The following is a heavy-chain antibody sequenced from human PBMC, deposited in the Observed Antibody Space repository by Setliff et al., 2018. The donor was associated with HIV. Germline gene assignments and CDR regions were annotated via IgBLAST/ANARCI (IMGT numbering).Heavy chain of an antibody. D-gene: IGHD3-16*01. CDR1: GYFFSEFY. J-gene: IGHJ5*02. CDR2: VNPEDGET. Sequence: EASVKVSCKTSGYFFSEFYIHWVQQAPGKGLEWMGRVNPEDGETIYAEKFQGRVTITTDTSTDTAYMELSSLRFDDTAVYYCARSGGGWYNWFEPWGPGTGHRLL. CDR3: ARSGGGWYNWFEP. V-gene: IGHV1-69-2*01.